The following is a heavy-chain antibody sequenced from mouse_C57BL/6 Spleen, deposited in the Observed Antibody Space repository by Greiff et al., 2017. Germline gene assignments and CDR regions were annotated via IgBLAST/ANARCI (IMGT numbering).Heavy chain of an antibody. Sequence: QVQLKQSGPELVQPGASVKISCKASGYAFSSSWMNWVKQRPGKGLEWIGRIYPGDGETNYNGKCKGKATLTADKSSSTAYMQLSSLTSEDSAVYFCARLTTVVATDYAMDYWGQGTSVTVSS. CDR2: IYPGDGET. CDR1: GYAFSSSW. CDR3: ARLTTVVATDYAMDY. D-gene: IGHD1-1*01. J-gene: IGHJ4*01. V-gene: IGHV1-82*01.